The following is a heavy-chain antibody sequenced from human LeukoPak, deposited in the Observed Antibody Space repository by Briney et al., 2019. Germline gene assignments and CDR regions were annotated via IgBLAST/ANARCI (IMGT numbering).Heavy chain of an antibody. D-gene: IGHD2-15*01. V-gene: IGHV1-69*04. CDR2: IIPILGIA. CDR3: ARLDIVVVVAARGSHAFDI. J-gene: IGHJ3*02. Sequence: GASVKVSCKASGGTFSSYAISWVRQAPGQGPEWMGRIIPILGIANYAQKFQGRVTITADKSTSTAYMELSSLRSEDTAVYYCARLDIVVVVAARGSHAFDIWGQGTMVTVSS. CDR1: GGTFSSYA.